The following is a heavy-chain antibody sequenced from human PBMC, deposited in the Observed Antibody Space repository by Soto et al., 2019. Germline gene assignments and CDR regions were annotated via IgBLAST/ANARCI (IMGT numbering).Heavy chain of an antibody. D-gene: IGHD3-9*01. CDR3: ARASSRYYDILTGYHDAFDI. J-gene: IGHJ3*02. CDR2: INPNRGGT. CDR1: GYTFTGYY. Sequence: DSVKVSCKASGYTFTGYYMHWVRQAPGQGLEWMGWINPNRGGTNYAQKFQGWVTMTRDTSISTAYMELSRLRSDDTAVYYCARASSRYYDILTGYHDAFDIWGQGTMVTVSS. V-gene: IGHV1-2*04.